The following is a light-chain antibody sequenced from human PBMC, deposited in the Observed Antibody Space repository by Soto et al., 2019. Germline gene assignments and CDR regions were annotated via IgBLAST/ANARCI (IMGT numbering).Light chain of an antibody. CDR3: KQYNRMYT. V-gene: IGKV1-9*01. J-gene: IGKJ2*01. Sequence: DIQMTQSPSSLSASVGDRVTITCRASQGISSYLAWYQQQPGKAPKLLIYAASTLQRGVPSRFSGSGSGTEFTLTITSLQPDDFATDYCKQYNRMYTFCQGTKVDNK. CDR1: QGISSY. CDR2: AAS.